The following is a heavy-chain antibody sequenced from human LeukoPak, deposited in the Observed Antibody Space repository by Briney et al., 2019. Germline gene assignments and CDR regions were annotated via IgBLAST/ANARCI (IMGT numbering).Heavy chain of an antibody. D-gene: IGHD3-10*01. CDR1: GYTFTSYG. J-gene: IGHJ3*02. V-gene: IGHV1-18*01. CDR3: ARDLGVRGVIGAFDI. CDR2: ISAYNGNT. Sequence: EASVKVSCKASGYTFTSYGISWVRQAPGQGLEWMGWISAYNGNTNYAQKLQGRVTMTTDTSTSTAYMELGSLRSDDTAVYYCARDLGVRGVIGAFDIWGQGTMVTVSS.